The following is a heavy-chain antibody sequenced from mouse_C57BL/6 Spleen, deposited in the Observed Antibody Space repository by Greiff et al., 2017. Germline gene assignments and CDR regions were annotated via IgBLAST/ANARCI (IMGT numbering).Heavy chain of an antibody. J-gene: IGHJ3*01. V-gene: IGHV14-4*01. D-gene: IGHD2-4*01. Sequence: EVQGVESGAELVRPGASVKLSCTASGFNIKDDYMHWVKQRPEQGLEWIGWIDPENGDTEYASKFQGKATITADTSSNTAYLQLSSLTSEDTAVYYCTTNDYDGFAYWGQGTLVTVSA. CDR3: TTNDYDGFAY. CDR1: GFNIKDDY. CDR2: IDPENGDT.